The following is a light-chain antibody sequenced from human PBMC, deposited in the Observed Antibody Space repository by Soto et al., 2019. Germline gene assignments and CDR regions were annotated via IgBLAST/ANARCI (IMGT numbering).Light chain of an antibody. Sequence: IQMTQWACSLSGLVLDRVTITCRASQSVRSYLNWYRQKTGKAPQVLISAASSLQSGVPSRFSGSGSGTDFTLTISSLQPGDFGTYYCQQSYSTPRTFGQGTKVDIK. CDR3: QQSYSTPRT. V-gene: IGKV1-39*01. J-gene: IGKJ1*01. CDR2: AAS. CDR1: QSVRSY.